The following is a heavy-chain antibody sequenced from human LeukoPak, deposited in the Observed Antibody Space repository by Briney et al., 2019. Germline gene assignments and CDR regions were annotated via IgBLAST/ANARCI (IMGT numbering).Heavy chain of an antibody. CDR1: GFTFSNYG. CDR3: AKFSDEAGYSSGWYPAEFDY. Sequence: PGGSLRLSCAASGFTFSNYGMHWVRQAPGKGLEWVAYIWYDGSNKYYTDSVKGRFTISRDNSKNTLYLQMNSLRAEDTAVYYCAKFSDEAGYSSGWYPAEFDYWGQGTLVTVSS. CDR2: IWYDGSNK. V-gene: IGHV3-30*02. J-gene: IGHJ4*02. D-gene: IGHD6-19*01.